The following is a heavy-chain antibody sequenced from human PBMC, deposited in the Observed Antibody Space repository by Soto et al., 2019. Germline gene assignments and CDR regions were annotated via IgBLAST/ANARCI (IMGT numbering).Heavy chain of an antibody. CDR3: ARGGALSWSFDL. J-gene: IGHJ2*01. CDR2: INAGNGNT. D-gene: IGHD1-26*01. V-gene: IGHV1-3*01. CDR1: GYTFTNYA. Sequence: QVQLVQSGAEVKKPGASVKVSCKASGYTFTNYAMHWVRQAPGQRLEWMGWINAGNGNTKYSQKFQGRVTITRDTSASTADMGLSSLRSEDTAVYYCARGGALSWSFDLWGRGTLVTVPS.